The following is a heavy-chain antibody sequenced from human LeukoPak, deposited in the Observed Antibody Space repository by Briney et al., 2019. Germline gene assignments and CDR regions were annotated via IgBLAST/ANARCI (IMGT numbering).Heavy chain of an antibody. CDR1: GYTFTSYD. D-gene: IGHD4-11*01. Sequence: ASVKVSCKASGYTFTSYDINWVRQATGQGLEWMGWMNPNSGNTGYAQKFQGRVTMTRNTSISTAYMELSSLRSEDTAVYYCARWDYSGSRSYYYYGMDVWGQGTTVTVSS. J-gene: IGHJ6*02. CDR3: ARWDYSGSRSYYYYGMDV. V-gene: IGHV1-8*01. CDR2: MNPNSGNT.